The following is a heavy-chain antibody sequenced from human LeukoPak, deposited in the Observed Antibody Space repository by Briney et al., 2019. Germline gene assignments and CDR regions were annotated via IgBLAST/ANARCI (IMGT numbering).Heavy chain of an antibody. Sequence: ASVKVSCKASGYTFTSYGISWVRQAPGQGLEWMGWISVYNGNTNYAQKFQGRVTMTRNTSISTAYMELSSLRSEDTAVYYCSRDSSGWYHWFDPWGQGTLVTVSS. CDR3: SRDSSGWYHWFDP. D-gene: IGHD6-19*01. J-gene: IGHJ5*02. V-gene: IGHV1-18*01. CDR1: GYTFTSYG. CDR2: ISVYNGNT.